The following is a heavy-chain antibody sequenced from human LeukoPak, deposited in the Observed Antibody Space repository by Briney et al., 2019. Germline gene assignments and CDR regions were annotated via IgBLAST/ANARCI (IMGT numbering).Heavy chain of an antibody. J-gene: IGHJ4*02. V-gene: IGHV1-69*05. CDR1: GGTFSSYA. CDR2: IIPIFGTA. Sequence: SVKVSCKASGGTFSSYAISWVRQAPGQGLEWMGRIIPIFGTANYAQKFQGRVTITTDESTSTAYMELSSLRSEDTAVYYCARVGDYDFWSGYGEFDYWSQGTLVTVSS. D-gene: IGHD3-3*01. CDR3: ARVGDYDFWSGYGEFDY.